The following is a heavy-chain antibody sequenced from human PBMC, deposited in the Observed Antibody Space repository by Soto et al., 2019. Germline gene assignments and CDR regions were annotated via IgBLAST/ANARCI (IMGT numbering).Heavy chain of an antibody. CDR3: AKGGHDAFDI. V-gene: IGHV3-30*18. CDR2: ISYDGSNK. CDR1: GFTFSSYG. J-gene: IGHJ3*02. Sequence: GGSLRLSCAASGFTFSSYGMHWVRQAPGKGLEWVAVISYDGSNKYYADSVKGRFTISRDNSKNTLYLQMNSLRAEDTAVYYCAKGGHDAFDIWGQGTMVTVSS.